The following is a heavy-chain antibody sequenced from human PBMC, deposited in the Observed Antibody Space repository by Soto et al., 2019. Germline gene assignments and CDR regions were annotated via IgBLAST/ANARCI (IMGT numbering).Heavy chain of an antibody. CDR3: ARDLSSPFYYYYYMDV. CDR1: GYTFTSYA. V-gene: IGHV1-3*01. Sequence: ASVKVSCKASGYTFTSYAMHWVRQAPGQRLEWMGWINAGNGNTKYSQKFQGRVTITRDTSASTAYMELSSLRSEDTAVYYCARDLSSPFYYYYYMDVWGKGTTVTVSS. J-gene: IGHJ6*03. CDR2: INAGNGNT.